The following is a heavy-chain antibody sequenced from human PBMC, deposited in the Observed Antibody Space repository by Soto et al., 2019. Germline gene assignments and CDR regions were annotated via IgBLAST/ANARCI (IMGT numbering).Heavy chain of an antibody. V-gene: IGHV3-53*01. CDR2: IYSGGST. CDR1: GLPVIGNS. J-gene: IGHJ6*02. Sequence: EVQLVESGGGLIQPGGSLRLSCAAPGLPVIGNSLTWFRQAPGKGLEWVSVIYSGGSTYYADSVKGRFTISRDNSKNTLYLQMNSLRAEDTAVYYCGKTGHLDVWGQGTTVTVSS. D-gene: IGHD3-10*01. CDR3: GKTGHLDV.